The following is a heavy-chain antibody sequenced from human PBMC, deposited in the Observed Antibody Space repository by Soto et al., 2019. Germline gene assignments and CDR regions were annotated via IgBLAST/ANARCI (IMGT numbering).Heavy chain of an antibody. V-gene: IGHV3-49*03. J-gene: IGHJ4*02. CDR1: GFTFGDYA. Sequence: GGSLRLSCTASGFTFGDYAMSWFRQAPGKGLEWVGFIRSKAYGGTTEYAASVKVRFTISRDDSKSIAYLQMNSLKTEDPAVYYCTSLYGSGSYYFDYWGQGTLVTVSS. CDR3: TSLYGSGSYYFDY. CDR2: IRSKAYGGTT. D-gene: IGHD3-10*01.